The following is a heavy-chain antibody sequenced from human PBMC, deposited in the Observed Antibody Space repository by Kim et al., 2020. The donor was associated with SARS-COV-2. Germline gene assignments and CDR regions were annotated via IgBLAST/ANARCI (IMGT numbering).Heavy chain of an antibody. J-gene: IGHJ4*02. CDR1: GGSISSSSYY. CDR3: ARQELKGLYGDDFDY. CDR2: IYYSGST. Sequence: SETLSLTCTVSGGSISSSSYYWGWIRQPPGKGLEWIGSIYYSGSTYYNPSLKSRVTISVDTSKNKFSLKLSSVTAADTAVNYCARQELKGLYGDDFDYWGQGTLGTVSS. V-gene: IGHV4-39*01. D-gene: IGHD4-17*01.